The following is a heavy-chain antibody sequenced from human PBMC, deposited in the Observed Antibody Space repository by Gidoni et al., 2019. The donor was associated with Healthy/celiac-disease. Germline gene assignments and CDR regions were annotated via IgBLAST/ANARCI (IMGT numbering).Heavy chain of an antibody. Sequence: QGQLVQCGAEWTNPGYSVTVCCEASGGSLSSYAISWVRQAPGQGLEWMGGHIPIFGTANYAHKFHGRVTITAAESTSTAYMELSSLRSEATAVYYCASAPSVTTLRQDSYYYYYMDVWGKGTTVTVSS. D-gene: IGHD4-17*01. CDR3: ASAPSVTTLRQDSYYYYYMDV. CDR1: GGSLSSYA. J-gene: IGHJ6*03. CDR2: HIPIFGTA. V-gene: IGHV1-69*01.